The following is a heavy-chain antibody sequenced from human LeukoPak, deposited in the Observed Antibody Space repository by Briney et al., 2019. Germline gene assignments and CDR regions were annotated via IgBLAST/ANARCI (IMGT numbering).Heavy chain of an antibody. D-gene: IGHD3-16*01. CDR1: GDSISSYY. J-gene: IGHJ4*02. CDR2: VYDIGST. CDR3: ARGGVLKSVDY. V-gene: IGHV4-59*01. Sequence: SETLSLTCTVSGDSISSYYWNWIRQPPGKGLEWIGYVYDIGSTKYNPSLKSRVTISVDTSKNQFSLRLSSVTAADTAVYYCARGGVLKSVDYWGQGTLVAVSS.